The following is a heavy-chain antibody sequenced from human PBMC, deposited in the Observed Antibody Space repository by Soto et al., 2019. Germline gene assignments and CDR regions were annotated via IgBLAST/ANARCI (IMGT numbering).Heavy chain of an antibody. CDR3: AKEEAPYCSGGSCYLWYFDY. CDR2: ISYDGSNK. D-gene: IGHD2-15*01. J-gene: IGHJ4*02. CDR1: GFTFSSYG. Sequence: QVQLVESGGGVVQPGRSLRLSCAASGFTFSSYGMHWVRQAPGKGLEWVAVISYDGSNKYYADSVKGRFTISRDNSKNTMYXXMNSLRAEDTAVYYCAKEEAPYCSGGSCYLWYFDYWGQGTLVTVSS. V-gene: IGHV3-30*18.